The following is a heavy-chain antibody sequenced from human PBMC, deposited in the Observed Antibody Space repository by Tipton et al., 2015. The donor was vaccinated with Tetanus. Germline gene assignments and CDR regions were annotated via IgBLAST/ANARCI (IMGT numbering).Heavy chain of an antibody. J-gene: IGHJ4*02. CDR1: GGSISSYY. Sequence: TLSLTCTVSGGSISSYYWSWIRQPPGKGLEWIGYIYYSGSTNYNPSLKSRVTISVDASKNQFSLKLSSVTAADTAVYYCARDRMAGEDYWGQGTLVTVSS. CDR2: IYYSGST. CDR3: ARDRMAGEDY. D-gene: IGHD6-19*01. V-gene: IGHV4-59*01.